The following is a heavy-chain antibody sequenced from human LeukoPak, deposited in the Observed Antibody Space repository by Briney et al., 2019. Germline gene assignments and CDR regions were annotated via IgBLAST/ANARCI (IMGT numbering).Heavy chain of an antibody. J-gene: IGHJ4*02. CDR1: GFTFSRYA. CDR2: ISDDGSKK. CDR3: AKDGQGLTYYFDY. Sequence: GGSLRLSCSASGFTFSRYAMHWVRQAPGEGLEWVAVISDDGSKKYYVGSVKGRFTISRDNSKNTLYLQMNSLRAEDTAVYYCAKDGQGLTYYFDYWGQGTLVTVSS. V-gene: IGHV3-30*04. D-gene: IGHD3-16*01.